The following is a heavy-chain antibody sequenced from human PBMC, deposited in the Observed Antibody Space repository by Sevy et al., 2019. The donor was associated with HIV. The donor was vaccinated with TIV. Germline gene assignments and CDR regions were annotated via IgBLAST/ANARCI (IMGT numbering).Heavy chain of an antibody. Sequence: ASVKVSCKASGYTFDGSYIHWVRQAPGQGLEWMGRINPKSGGTNFAQQFQGRVTMTRDTSIRTAYMELSRLRFDDTAVYFCARPGGCIGGSCTADIWGQGTMVTVSS. D-gene: IGHD2-15*01. CDR3: ARPGGCIGGSCTADI. CDR2: INPKSGGT. J-gene: IGHJ3*02. V-gene: IGHV1-2*06. CDR1: GYTFDGSY.